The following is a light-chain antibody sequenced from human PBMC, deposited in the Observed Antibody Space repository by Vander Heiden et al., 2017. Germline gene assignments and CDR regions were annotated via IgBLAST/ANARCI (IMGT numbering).Light chain of an antibody. CDR3: ASWAGSSSGVL. J-gene: IGLJ2*01. Sequence: VLTQPPSASGPPGQRVTISCSGSSSNIGSNYVYWYQQIPGKAPKLLIYRNNQRPSGVPDRFSASKSGTAASLAISGLRSEDEADYYCASWAGSSSGVLFGGGTKLTVL. CDR1: SSNIGSNY. V-gene: IGLV1-47*01. CDR2: RNN.